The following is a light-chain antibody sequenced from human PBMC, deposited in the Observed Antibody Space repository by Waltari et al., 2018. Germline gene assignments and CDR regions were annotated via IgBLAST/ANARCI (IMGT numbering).Light chain of an antibody. Sequence: DIQMTQSPSSLSASVGDRVSITCRASQTVTTYLNWYQQKPGKAPQVLIYAAFNLQSGVPSRFSGSRSGTDFTLTISSLQPEDFATYYCQQSYSNPWTFGQGTKVEIK. V-gene: IGKV1-39*01. J-gene: IGKJ1*01. CDR2: AAF. CDR1: QTVTTY. CDR3: QQSYSNPWT.